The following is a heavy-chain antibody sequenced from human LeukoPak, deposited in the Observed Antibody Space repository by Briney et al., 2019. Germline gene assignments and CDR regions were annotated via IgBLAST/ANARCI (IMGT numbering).Heavy chain of an antibody. CDR2: ISSSGSTI. Sequence: GGSLRLSCAASGFTFSSYEMNWVRQAPGKGLEWVSYISSSGSTISYADSVKGRFTISRDNAKNSLYLQMNSLRAEDTAVYYCAREGRDGYFDYWGRGTLVTVSS. D-gene: IGHD5-24*01. CDR3: AREGRDGYFDY. CDR1: GFTFSSYE. V-gene: IGHV3-48*03. J-gene: IGHJ4*02.